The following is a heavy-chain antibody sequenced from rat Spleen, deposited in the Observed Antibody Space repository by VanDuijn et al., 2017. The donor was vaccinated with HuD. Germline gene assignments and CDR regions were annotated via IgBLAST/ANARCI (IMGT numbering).Heavy chain of an antibody. CDR3: VTERLGVEG. CDR1: GFNFNDYW. J-gene: IGHJ2*01. D-gene: IGHD1-11*01. CDR2: INKDSSII. V-gene: IGHV4-2*01. Sequence: EVKLVESGGGLVQPGRSLKLSCAASGFNFNDYWMGWVRQAPGKGLEWIGEINKDSSIIKYIPSLKDRITISREKAQNTLYLQLSRLGTEDTVIYYCVTERLGVEGWGQGVMVTVSS.